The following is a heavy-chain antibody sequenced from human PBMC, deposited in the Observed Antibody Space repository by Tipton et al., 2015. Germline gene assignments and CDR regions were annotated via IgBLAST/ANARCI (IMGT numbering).Heavy chain of an antibody. Sequence: GSLRLSCAASGFTFSSYWMSWARQAPGKGLEWGANIKQDGSEKYYVDSVKGRFTISRDNAKNSLYLQMNSLRAEDTAVYYCARDILNDFCSGWPEEYWGQGTLVTVSS. CDR2: IKQDGSEK. CDR3: ARDILNDFCSGWPEEY. J-gene: IGHJ4*02. CDR1: GFTFSSYW. V-gene: IGHV3-7*03. D-gene: IGHD3-3*01.